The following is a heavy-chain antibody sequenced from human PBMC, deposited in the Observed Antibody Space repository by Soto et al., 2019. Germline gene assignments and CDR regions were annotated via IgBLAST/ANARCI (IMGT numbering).Heavy chain of an antibody. V-gene: IGHV4-30-2*01. CDR2: IYQSGVT. D-gene: IGHD6-19*01. Sequence: TLSLTCNMSGDSYSISTYSWSWIRQPLGKALQWIGFIYQSGVTSYNPSLASRVSISLDRSNNQCSLKLKSVTAADTAVYFCAGMPYTSGLRFDPWGPGTLVTVSS. CDR3: AGMPYTSGLRFDP. J-gene: IGHJ5*02. CDR1: GDSYSISTYS.